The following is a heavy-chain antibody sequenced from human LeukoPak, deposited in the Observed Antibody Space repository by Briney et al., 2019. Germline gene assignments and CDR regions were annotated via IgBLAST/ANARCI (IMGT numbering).Heavy chain of an antibody. V-gene: IGHV4-59*01. CDR3: ARELAAPYFDY. J-gene: IGHJ4*02. CDR1: GGSISSYY. D-gene: IGHD6-19*01. CDR2: IYYSGGT. Sequence: SETLSLTCTVSGGSISSYYWSWIRQPPGKGLEWIGYIYYSGGTNYNPSLKSRVTISVDTSKNQFSLKLSSVTAADTAVYYCARELAAPYFDYWGQGTLVTVSS.